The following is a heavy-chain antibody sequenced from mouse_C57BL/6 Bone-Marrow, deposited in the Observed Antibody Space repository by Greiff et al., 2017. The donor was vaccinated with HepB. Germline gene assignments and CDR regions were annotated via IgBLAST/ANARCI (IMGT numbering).Heavy chain of an antibody. V-gene: IGHV5-4*03. Sequence: EVKLEESGGGLVKPGGSLKLSCAASGFTFSSYAMSWVRQTPEKRLEWVATISDGGSYTYYPDNVKGRFTISRDNAKNNLYLQMSHLKSEDTAMYYCARANWDVSFAYWGQGTLVTVSA. D-gene: IGHD4-1*01. CDR1: GFTFSSYA. CDR2: ISDGGSYT. J-gene: IGHJ3*01. CDR3: ARANWDVSFAY.